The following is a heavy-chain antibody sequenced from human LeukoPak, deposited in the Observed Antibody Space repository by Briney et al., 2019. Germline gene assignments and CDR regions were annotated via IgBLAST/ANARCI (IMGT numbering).Heavy chain of an antibody. CDR3: ARRRGITMVRGVKNWFDP. D-gene: IGHD3-10*01. CDR1: GGSISSSSYY. J-gene: IGHJ5*02. V-gene: IGHV4-39*01. Sequence: SETLSLTCTVSGGSISSSSYYWGWIRQPPGKGLEWIGSIYYSGSTYYNPSLKSRVTISVDTSKNQFSLKLSSVTAADTAVYYCARRRGITMVRGVKNWFDPWGQGTLVTVSS. CDR2: IYYSGST.